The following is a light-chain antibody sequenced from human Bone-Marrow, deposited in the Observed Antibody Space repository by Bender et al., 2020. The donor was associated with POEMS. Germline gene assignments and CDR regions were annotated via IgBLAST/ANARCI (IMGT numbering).Light chain of an antibody. CDR2: LNSDGSH. CDR1: SGHSNYA. Sequence: QLVLTQPPSASASLGGSVKLTCTLSSGHSNYAIAWHQQQPEKGPRYLMKLNSDGSHSKGDGTPDRFSGSSSGAERYLTISSLQSEDEGDYYCQTWGTGYWVFGGGTKLTVL. V-gene: IGLV4-69*01. CDR3: QTWGTGYWV. J-gene: IGLJ3*02.